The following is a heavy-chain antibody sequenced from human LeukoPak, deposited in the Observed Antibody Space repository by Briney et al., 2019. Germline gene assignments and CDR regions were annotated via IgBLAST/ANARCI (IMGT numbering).Heavy chain of an antibody. Sequence: GGSLRLSCAASGFTFSSYSMNWVRQAPGKGLEWVSSISSSSSYIYYADSVKGRFTISRDNAKNSLYLQMNSLRAEDTAVYYCARDLSLIAAAGTDYWGQGTLVTVSS. CDR3: ARDLSLIAAAGTDY. D-gene: IGHD6-13*01. V-gene: IGHV3-21*01. CDR2: ISSSSSYI. J-gene: IGHJ4*02. CDR1: GFTFSSYS.